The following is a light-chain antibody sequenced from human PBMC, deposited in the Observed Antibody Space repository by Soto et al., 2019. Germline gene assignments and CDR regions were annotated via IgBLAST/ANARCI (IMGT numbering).Light chain of an antibody. V-gene: IGKV1-5*03. CDR2: KAS. CDR3: QQYKTSPWT. CDR1: QNINNW. J-gene: IGKJ1*01. Sequence: DIQMTHSPSTLSASVGDRVTITFRARQNINNWLAWYQQKSGKAPKLLIYKASNLESGAPSRFSGSGSGTEFTLTISSLQPEDLATYYCQQYKTSPWTFGLGTRVEIK.